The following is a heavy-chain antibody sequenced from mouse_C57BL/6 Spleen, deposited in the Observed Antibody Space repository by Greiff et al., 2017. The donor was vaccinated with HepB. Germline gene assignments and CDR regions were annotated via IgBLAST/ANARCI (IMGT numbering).Heavy chain of an antibody. CDR2: INPSSGGT. D-gene: IGHD5-1*01. J-gene: IGHJ4*01. V-gene: IGHV1-42*01. CDR3: ARSPYEYYYAMDY. Sequence: VQLQQSGPELVKPGASVKISCKAFGYPFPGFYMNWVKQSPEKSLEWIGEINPSSGGTTYNQKFKAKATLTVDKSDSTAYMQLKSLTSEDSAVYYGARSPYEYYYAMDYWGQGTSVTVSS. CDR1: GYPFPGFY.